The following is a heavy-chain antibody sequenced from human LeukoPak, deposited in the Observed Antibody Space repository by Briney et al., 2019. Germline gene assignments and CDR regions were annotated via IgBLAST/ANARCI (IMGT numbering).Heavy chain of an antibody. V-gene: IGHV4-59*01. Sequence: TSETLSLTCTVSGDSIRSYYWSWIRQPPGKGLEWIGYIYYSGSTNYNPSLKSRVTISVDTSKNQFSLKLSSVTAADTAVYYCARVRVYPAAFDIWGQGTMVTVSS. CDR1: GDSIRSYY. CDR2: IYYSGST. J-gene: IGHJ3*02. CDR3: ARVRVYPAAFDI. D-gene: IGHD6-13*01.